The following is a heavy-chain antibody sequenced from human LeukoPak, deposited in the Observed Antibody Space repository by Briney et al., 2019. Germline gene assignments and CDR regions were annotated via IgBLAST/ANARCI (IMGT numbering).Heavy chain of an antibody. CDR2: ISSSSSYI. CDR1: GFTFSSYS. V-gene: IGHV3-21*01. CDR3: ARVGYCSGGSCP. Sequence: GVLRLSCAASGFTFSSYSMNWVRQAPGKGLEWVSSISSSSSYIYYADSVKGRFTISRDNAKNSLYLQMNSLRAEDTAVYYCARVGYCSGGSCPWGQGTLVTVSS. J-gene: IGHJ5*02. D-gene: IGHD2-15*01.